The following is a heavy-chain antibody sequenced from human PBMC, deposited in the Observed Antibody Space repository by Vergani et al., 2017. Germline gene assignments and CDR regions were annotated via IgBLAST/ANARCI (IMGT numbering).Heavy chain of an antibody. CDR2: IWYDGSNK. Sequence: QVQLVESGGGVVQPGRSLRLSCAASGFTFSSYGMHWVRQAPGKGLEWVAVIWYDGSNKYYADSVKGRFTISRDNSRSTLYLQMNSLRAEDTAVYYCAGDLSVKEWLSEGGAFDIWGQGTMVTVSS. J-gene: IGHJ3*02. CDR3: AGDLSVKEWLSEGGAFDI. CDR1: GFTFSSYG. D-gene: IGHD6-19*01. V-gene: IGHV3-33*01.